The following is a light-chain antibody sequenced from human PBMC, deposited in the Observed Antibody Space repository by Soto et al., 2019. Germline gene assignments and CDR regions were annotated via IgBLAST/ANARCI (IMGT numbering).Light chain of an antibody. V-gene: IGKV3-20*01. CDR1: QSVSSSY. CDR2: GAS. J-gene: IGKJ4*02. CDR3: QQDGSSPLT. Sequence: EIALTQSPGTLSLSPGERATLSCRASQSVSSSYLAWYQLKPGQAPRLFIYGASSRATGIPDRFSGSGSGTDFTLTISRLEAEDFSVYYCQQDGSSPLTFGGGTKVEIK.